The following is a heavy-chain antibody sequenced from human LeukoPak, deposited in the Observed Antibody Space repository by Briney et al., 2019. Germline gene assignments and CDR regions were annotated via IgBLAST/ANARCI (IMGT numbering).Heavy chain of an antibody. V-gene: IGHV4-39*07. CDR2: IYYSGST. CDR3: ARVNSAMVDY. J-gene: IGHJ4*02. Sequence: SETLSLTCTVSGGSISSSSYYWGWIRQPPGKGLEWIGSIYYSGSTYYNPSLKSRVTISVDTSKNQFSLKLSSVTAADTAVYYCARVNSAMVDYRGQGTLVTVSS. D-gene: IGHD5-18*01. CDR1: GGSISSSSYY.